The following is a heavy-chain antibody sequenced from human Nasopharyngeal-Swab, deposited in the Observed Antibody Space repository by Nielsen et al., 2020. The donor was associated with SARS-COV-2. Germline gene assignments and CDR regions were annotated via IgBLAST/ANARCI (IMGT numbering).Heavy chain of an antibody. CDR2: ISSSSTYI. CDR1: GFTFSSHS. J-gene: IGHJ4*02. CDR3: AGGNSADH. Sequence: GGSLRLSCAASGFTFSSHSMNWVRQAPGKELEWVSSISSSSTYIYYADSVKGRFTISRDNAKNSLYLQMNSLRAEDTAVYYCAGGNSADHWGQGTLVTVSS. V-gene: IGHV3-21*04. D-gene: IGHD4-23*01.